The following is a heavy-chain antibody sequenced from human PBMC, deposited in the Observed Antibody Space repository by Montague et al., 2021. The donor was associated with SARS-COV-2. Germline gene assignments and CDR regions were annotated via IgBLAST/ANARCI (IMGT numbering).Heavy chain of an antibody. Sequence: SLRLSCAASGFTFSYYAMSWVRQAPGKGLEWVSTISGSGGTTYYADSVKGRFTISRDNSKNTLYLRMNSLRAEDTAVYHCAKAHYYDSSGYYFWGQGTLVTVSS. CDR1: GFTFSYYA. D-gene: IGHD3-22*01. J-gene: IGHJ4*02. CDR2: ISGSGGTT. V-gene: IGHV3-23*01. CDR3: AKAHYYDSSGYYF.